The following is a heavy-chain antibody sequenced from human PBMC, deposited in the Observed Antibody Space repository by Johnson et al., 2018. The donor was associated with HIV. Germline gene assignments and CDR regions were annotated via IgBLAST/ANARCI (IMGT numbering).Heavy chain of an antibody. CDR3: ARDRILTGYDASDI. Sequence: VQLVESGGGLVQRGGSLRLSCDASGFTFSDHWMNWVRQAPGKGLEWVATIKQDGSEKSYVDSVKGRFTISRDNAKNSLYLQMNSLRAEDTAVYYCARDRILTGYDASDIWGQGTMVIVSS. J-gene: IGHJ3*02. CDR1: GFTFSDHW. CDR2: IKQDGSEK. V-gene: IGHV3-7*03. D-gene: IGHD3-9*01.